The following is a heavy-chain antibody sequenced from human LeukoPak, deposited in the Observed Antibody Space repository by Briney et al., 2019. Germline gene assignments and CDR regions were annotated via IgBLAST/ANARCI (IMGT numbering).Heavy chain of an antibody. J-gene: IGHJ6*02. CDR3: ARDLKYYYGSGTLDPSYYYGMDV. CDR2: IYYSGST. D-gene: IGHD3-10*01. Sequence: PSQTLSLTCTVSGGFISSGGYYWSWIRQHPGKGLEWIGYIYYSGSTYYNPSLKSRVTISVDTSKNQFSLKLSSVTAADTAVYYCARDLKYYYGSGTLDPSYYYGMDVWGQGTTVTVSS. V-gene: IGHV4-31*03. CDR1: GGFISSGGYY.